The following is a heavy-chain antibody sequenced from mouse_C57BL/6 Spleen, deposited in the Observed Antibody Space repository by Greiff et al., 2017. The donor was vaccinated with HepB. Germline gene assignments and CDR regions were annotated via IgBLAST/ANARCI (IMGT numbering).Heavy chain of an antibody. V-gene: IGHV5-17*01. CDR3: ARWGGSLGCFAY. Sequence: EVKLVESGGGLVKPGGSLKLSCAASGFTFSDYGMHWVRQAPEKGLEWVASISSGSSTIYYADTVKGRFTISRDNAKNTLFMQMTSLRSEDTAMYYCARWGGSLGCFAYWGQGTTLTVSS. J-gene: IGHJ2*01. CDR2: ISSGSSTI. D-gene: IGHD6-2*01. CDR1: GFTFSDYG.